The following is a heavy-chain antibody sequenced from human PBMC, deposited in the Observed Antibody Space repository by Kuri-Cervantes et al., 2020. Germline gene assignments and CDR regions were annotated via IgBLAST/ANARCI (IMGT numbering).Heavy chain of an antibody. CDR1: GFTFSSYA. J-gene: IGHJ6*02. V-gene: IGHV3-30-3*01. CDR2: ISYDGSNK. Sequence: GESLKISCAASGFTFSSYAMHWVRQAPGKGLEWVAVISYDGSNKYYADFVKGRFTISRDNSKNTLYLQMNSLRAEDTAVYCCARDALAGGFGYGMDVWGQGTTVTVSS. CDR3: ARDALAGGFGYGMDV. D-gene: IGHD6-25*01.